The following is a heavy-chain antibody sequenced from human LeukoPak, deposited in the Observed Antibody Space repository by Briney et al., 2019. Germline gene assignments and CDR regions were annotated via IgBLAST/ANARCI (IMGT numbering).Heavy chain of an antibody. J-gene: IGHJ4*02. V-gene: IGHV1-2*06. CDR3: ARDPEGYGVPFDY. CDR2: INPNSGGT. CDR1: GYTFTGYY. Sequence: ASVKVSCKASGYTFTGYYVHWVRQAPGQGLEWMGRINPNSGGTNYAQKFQGRVTMTRDTSISTAYMELSRLRSDDTAVYYCARDPEGYGVPFDYWGRGTLVTVSS. D-gene: IGHD2-2*01.